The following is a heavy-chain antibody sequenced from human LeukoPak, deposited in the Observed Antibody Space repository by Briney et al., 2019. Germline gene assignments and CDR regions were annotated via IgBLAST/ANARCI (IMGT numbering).Heavy chain of an antibody. CDR1: GFTFRSFW. D-gene: IGHD5-12*01. CDR3: ARDSGYSLDY. Sequence: GGSLRLSCAASGFTFRSFWMHWVCQAPGKGLVWVSRINTDGSSTTYADSVKGRFTISRDNAKNTLYLQMNTLRAEDTAVYYCARDSGYSLDYWGQGSLVTVSS. CDR2: INTDGSST. J-gene: IGHJ4*02. V-gene: IGHV3-74*01.